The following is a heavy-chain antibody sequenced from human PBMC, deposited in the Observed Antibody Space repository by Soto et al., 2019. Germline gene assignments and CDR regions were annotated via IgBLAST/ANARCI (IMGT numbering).Heavy chain of an antibody. CDR1: GFTFSSYA. V-gene: IGHV3-30-3*01. J-gene: IGHJ6*02. CDR2: ISYDGSNK. CDR3: AKALKHNYGMDV. Sequence: GGSLRLSCAASGFTFSSYAMHWVRQAPGKGLEWVAVISYDGSNKYYADSVKGRFTISRDNSKNTLYLQMNSLRAEDTAVYYCAKALKHNYGMDVWGQGTTVTVSS.